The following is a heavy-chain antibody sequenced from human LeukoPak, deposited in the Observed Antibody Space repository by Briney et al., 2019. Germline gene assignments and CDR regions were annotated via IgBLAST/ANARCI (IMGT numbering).Heavy chain of an antibody. D-gene: IGHD5-12*01. CDR1: GFTFASYA. V-gene: IGHV3-23*01. CDR3: AKGGYDYVEVGYFDY. CDR2: IIGSVAST. J-gene: IGHJ4*02. Sequence: GGSLRLSCAASGFTFASYAMSWVRQTPGKGLELVSVIIGSVASTYYADSVKGRFTISRDNSKNTLYLQMNSLRADDTAVYYCAKGGYDYVEVGYFDYWGQGTLVTVSS.